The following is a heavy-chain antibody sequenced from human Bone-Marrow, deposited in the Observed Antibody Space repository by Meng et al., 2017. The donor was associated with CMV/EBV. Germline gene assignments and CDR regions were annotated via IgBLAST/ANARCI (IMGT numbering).Heavy chain of an antibody. CDR2: INSDGSST. CDR3: ARPTYYYDSSGYYWYFDL. V-gene: IGHV3-74*01. D-gene: IGHD3-22*01. Sequence: GESLKISCAASGFTFSSYWMHWVRQAPGKGLVWVSRINSDGSSTSYADSVKGRFTISRDNAKNTLYLQMNSLRAEDTAVYYCARPTYYYDSSGYYWYFDLWGRGTLVTVS. CDR1: GFTFSSYW. J-gene: IGHJ2*01.